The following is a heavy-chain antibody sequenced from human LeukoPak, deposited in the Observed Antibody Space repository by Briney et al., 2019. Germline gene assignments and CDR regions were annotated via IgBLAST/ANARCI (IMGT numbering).Heavy chain of an antibody. J-gene: IGHJ4*02. CDR2: FHYSGST. CDR3: ARRKAKTPNYFDY. CDR1: GGSISSYY. V-gene: IGHV4-59*08. Sequence: SETLSLTCTVSGGSISSYYWNWIRQPPGEGLEWIGYFHYSGSTNYNPSLKSRVTISLDTSKNQFSLKLTSVTAADTAMYYCARRKAKTPNYFDYWGQGALVTVSS.